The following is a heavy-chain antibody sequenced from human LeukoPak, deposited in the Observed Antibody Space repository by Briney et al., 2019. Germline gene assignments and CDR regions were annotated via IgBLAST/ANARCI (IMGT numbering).Heavy chain of an antibody. D-gene: IGHD6-6*01. Sequence: GESLQISCKGSGYSFTSYWIGWVRQMPGKGLEWTGIIYPGDSDTRYSPSFQGQVTISADKSISTAYLQWSSLKASDTAMYYCASQGGSSSSESLGTFDIWGQGTMVTVSS. V-gene: IGHV5-51*01. J-gene: IGHJ3*02. CDR3: ASQGGSSSSESLGTFDI. CDR1: GYSFTSYW. CDR2: IYPGDSDT.